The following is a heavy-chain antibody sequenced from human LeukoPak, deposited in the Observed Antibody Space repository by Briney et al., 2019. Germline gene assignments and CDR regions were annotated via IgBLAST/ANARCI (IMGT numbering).Heavy chain of an antibody. CDR3: ASIRSARAWGTYRVIWIDP. J-gene: IGHJ5*02. CDR2: INDSGNT. CDR1: GESLSDYY. V-gene: IGHV4-34*01. D-gene: IGHD3-16*02. Sequence: SETLSLTCAVYGESLSDYYWSWIRQPPGKGLEWIGEINDSGNTNYNPSLKSRVIISQDTSKKQFSLKLTSVTAADTALYYCASIRSARAWGTYRVIWIDPWGQGTLVTVSS.